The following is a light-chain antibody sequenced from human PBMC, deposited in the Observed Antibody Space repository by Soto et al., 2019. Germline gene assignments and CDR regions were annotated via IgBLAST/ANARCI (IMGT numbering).Light chain of an antibody. Sequence: DFQMTQSPSSLSASVGDRVTITCRASQSISNYLNWYQQKPGKAPKVLIYATSNLQSGVPSRFSGSGSGTDFTLTISSLQPDDFATYYCQHSYSTPPITFGQGTRLEIK. CDR3: QHSYSTPPIT. J-gene: IGKJ5*01. CDR1: QSISNY. V-gene: IGKV1-39*01. CDR2: ATS.